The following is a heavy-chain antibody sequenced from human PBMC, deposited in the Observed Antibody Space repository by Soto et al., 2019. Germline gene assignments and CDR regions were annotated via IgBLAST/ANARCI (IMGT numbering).Heavy chain of an antibody. J-gene: IGHJ6*02. CDR1: GGTFSSYA. CDR2: IIPIFGTA. CDR3: ARGAPIGDDQQAYYYYGMDV. D-gene: IGHD1-1*01. V-gene: IGHV1-69*13. Sequence: GASVKVSCKASGGTFSSYAISWVRQAPGHGLEWMGGIIPIFGTANYAQKFQGRVTITADESTSTAYMELSSLRSEDTAVYYCARGAPIGDDQQAYYYYGMDVWGQGTTVTVSS.